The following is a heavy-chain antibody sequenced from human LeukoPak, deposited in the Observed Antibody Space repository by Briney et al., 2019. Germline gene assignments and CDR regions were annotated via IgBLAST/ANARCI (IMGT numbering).Heavy chain of an antibody. CDR2: IYYSGST. CDR1: GGSISSYY. D-gene: IGHD6-13*01. Sequence: PSETLSLTCTVSGGSISSYYRSWIRQPPGKGLEWIGYIYYSGSTNYNPSLKSRVTISVDTSKNQFPLKLSSVTAADTAVYYCARQGQLVKGYDYWGQGTLVTVSS. CDR3: ARQGQLVKGYDY. V-gene: IGHV4-59*08. J-gene: IGHJ4*02.